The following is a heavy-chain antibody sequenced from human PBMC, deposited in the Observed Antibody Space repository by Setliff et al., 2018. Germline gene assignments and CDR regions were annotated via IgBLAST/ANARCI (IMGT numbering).Heavy chain of an antibody. CDR2: IHYSGST. Sequence: PSETLSLTCTVSGDSISGDYWSWIRQPPGKGLEWIGFIHYSGSTNYNPSLKSRVTISLDTPKNQFSLRLSSVTAADTAVYYCARTRYGLGGRPYWGQGTLVTVLL. V-gene: IGHV4-59*01. D-gene: IGHD2-15*01. CDR1: GDSISGDY. CDR3: ARTRYGLGGRPY. J-gene: IGHJ4*02.